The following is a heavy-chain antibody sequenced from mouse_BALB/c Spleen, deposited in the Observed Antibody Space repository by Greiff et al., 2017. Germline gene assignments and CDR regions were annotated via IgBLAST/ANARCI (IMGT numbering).Heavy chain of an antibody. D-gene: IGHD2-1*01. Sequence: EVKLMESGGGLVKPGGSLKLSCAASGFTFSSYAMSWVRQTPEKRLEWVASISSGGSTYYPDSVKGRFTISRDNARNILYLQMSSLRSEDTAMYYCAREREYGNYSYAMDYWGQGTSVTVSS. J-gene: IGHJ4*01. CDR3: AREREYGNYSYAMDY. V-gene: IGHV5-6-5*01. CDR2: ISSGGST. CDR1: GFTFSSYA.